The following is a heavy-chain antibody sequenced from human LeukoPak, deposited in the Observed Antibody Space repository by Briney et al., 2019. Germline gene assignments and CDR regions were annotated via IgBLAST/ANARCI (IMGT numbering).Heavy chain of an antibody. V-gene: IGHV3-23*01. CDR3: AKESEARGVMAY. CDR2: ISGSGGST. CDR1: GFTFSSYS. D-gene: IGHD3-10*01. Sequence: GGSLRLSCAASGFTFSSYSMNWVRQAPGKGLEWVSAISGSGGSTYYADSVKGRFTISRDNSQNTLYLQMNSLRAEDTAVYYCAKESEARGVMAYWGQGTLVTVSS. J-gene: IGHJ4*02.